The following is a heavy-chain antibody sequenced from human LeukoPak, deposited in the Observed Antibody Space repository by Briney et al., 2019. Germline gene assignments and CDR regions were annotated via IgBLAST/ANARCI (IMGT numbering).Heavy chain of an antibody. CDR3: ARDRLEPTSYYYMDV. CDR2: IYHSGSI. V-gene: IGHV4-4*02. J-gene: IGHJ6*03. Sequence: PSETLSLTCAVSGGSISSSNWWNWVRQPPGKGLEWIGQIYHSGSINYNPSFKSRVTISVDKSKNQFSLKLSSVTAADTAVYYCARDRLEPTSYYYMDVWGKGTTVTVSS. D-gene: IGHD1-1*01. CDR1: GGSISSSNW.